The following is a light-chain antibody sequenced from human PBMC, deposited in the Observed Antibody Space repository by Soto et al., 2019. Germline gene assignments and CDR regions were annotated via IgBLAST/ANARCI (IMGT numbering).Light chain of an antibody. Sequence: DIPMTQSPSTLSASVGDRVTITCRASQSISSWLAWYQQKPGKAPKLLIYKASSLESWVPSRFSGSGSGTEFTLTISSLQPDDFATNYCQQYNNFRTFGQGTKVEIK. CDR2: KAS. CDR1: QSISSW. V-gene: IGKV1-5*03. J-gene: IGKJ1*01. CDR3: QQYNNFRT.